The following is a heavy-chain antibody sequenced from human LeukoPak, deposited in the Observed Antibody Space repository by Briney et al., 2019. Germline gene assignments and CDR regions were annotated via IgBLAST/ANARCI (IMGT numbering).Heavy chain of an antibody. J-gene: IGHJ4*02. Sequence: GGSLRLSCAASGFTFDDYAMHWVRQAPGKGLEWVSGISWNSGSIGYADSVKGRFTISRDNAKNSLYLQMNSLRAEDTALYYCAKDKGLGGGITFGGVIVIGYFDYWGQGTLVTVSS. CDR1: GFTFDDYA. CDR3: AKDKGLGGGITFGGVIVIGYFDY. D-gene: IGHD3-16*02. CDR2: ISWNSGSI. V-gene: IGHV3-9*01.